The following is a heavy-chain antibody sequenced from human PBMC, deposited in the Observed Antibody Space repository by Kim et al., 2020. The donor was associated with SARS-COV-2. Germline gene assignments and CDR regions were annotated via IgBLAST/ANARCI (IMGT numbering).Heavy chain of an antibody. J-gene: IGHJ4*02. CDR1: GDSFSAYY. Sequence: SETLSLTCTVSGDSFSAYYWSWIRHLPGKGLEWIGYIFYGGDTNYNPSLKSRVTMSWDTSRNEFSVDLTSVTDADTAIYYCARAEGRACWHHFYYWGQG. CDR2: IFYGGDT. CDR3: ARAEGRACWHHFYY. V-gene: IGHV4-59*01.